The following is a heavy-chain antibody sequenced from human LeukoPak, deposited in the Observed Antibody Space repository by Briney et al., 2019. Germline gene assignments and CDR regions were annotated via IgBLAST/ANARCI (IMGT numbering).Heavy chain of an antibody. CDR1: GYTFTSYG. CDR2: ISAYNGNT. V-gene: IGHV1-18*01. D-gene: IGHD6-19*01. CDR3: ARDQRVIAVAGLHYQQANAFDI. Sequence: ASVKVSCKASGYTFTSYGISWVRQAPGQGLEWMGWISAYNGNTNYAQKLQGRVTMTTDTSTSTAYMELRSLRSDDTAVYYCARDQRVIAVAGLHYQQANAFDIWGQGTMVTVSS. J-gene: IGHJ3*02.